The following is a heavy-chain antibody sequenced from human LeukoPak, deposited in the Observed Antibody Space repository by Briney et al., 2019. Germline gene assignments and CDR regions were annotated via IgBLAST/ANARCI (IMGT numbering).Heavy chain of an antibody. V-gene: IGHV4-39*01. CDR3: ARALGIVNTVWFDP. Sequence: SETLSLTCTVSGGSMSSGSYYWGWIRQPPGKGLEWIGAVYHSGGTYYNPSLHSRVTIFVDTSQNQFSLHLISVTAADTAVYYCARALGIVNTVWFDPWGQGTLITVSS. D-gene: IGHD4-17*01. CDR1: GGSMSSGSYY. J-gene: IGHJ5*02. CDR2: VYHSGGT.